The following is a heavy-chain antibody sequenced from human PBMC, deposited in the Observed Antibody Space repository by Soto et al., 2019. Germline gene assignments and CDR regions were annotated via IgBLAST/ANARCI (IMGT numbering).Heavy chain of an antibody. CDR3: AISNYYGSGSYGFDY. D-gene: IGHD3-10*01. V-gene: IGHV3-7*01. CDR2: IKQDGSEK. J-gene: IGHJ4*02. CDR1: GFTFSSYW. Sequence: GGSLRLSCAASGFTFSSYWMSWVRQAPGKGLEWVANIKQDGSEKYYVDSVKGRFTISRDNAKNSLYLQMNSLRAEDTAVYYCAISNYYGSGSYGFDYWGQGTLVTVSS.